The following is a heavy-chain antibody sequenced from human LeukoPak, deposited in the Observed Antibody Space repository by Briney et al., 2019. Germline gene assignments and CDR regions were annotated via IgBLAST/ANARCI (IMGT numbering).Heavy chain of an antibody. V-gene: IGHV1-46*01. J-gene: IGHJ4*02. CDR3: AREAPGTMYFDY. CDR1: GYTFTSYY. Sequence: ASVKVSCKASGYTFTSYYLHWVRQAPGQGLEWMGIINPSGGSTSYAQKFQGRVTMTGDMSTSTVYMELSSLTSEDTAVYYCAREAPGTMYFDYWGQGSLVTVSS. D-gene: IGHD1-1*01. CDR2: INPSGGST.